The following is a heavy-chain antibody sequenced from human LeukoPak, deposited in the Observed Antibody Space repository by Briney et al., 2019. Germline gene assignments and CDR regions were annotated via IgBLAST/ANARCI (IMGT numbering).Heavy chain of an antibody. D-gene: IGHD5-18*01. J-gene: IGHJ4*02. V-gene: IGHV1-18*01. CDR3: ARDHRGYSYGYRGTHFDY. CDR1: GYTFTSYG. Sequence: EASVKVSCKASGYTFTSYGISWVRQAPGQGLEWMGWISAYNGNTNYAQKLQGRVTMTTDTSTSTAYMELRSLRSDDTAVYYCARDHRGYSYGYRGTHFDYWGQGTLVTVSS. CDR2: ISAYNGNT.